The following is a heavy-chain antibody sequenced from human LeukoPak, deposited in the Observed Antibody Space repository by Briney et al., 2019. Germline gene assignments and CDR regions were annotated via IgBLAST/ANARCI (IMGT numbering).Heavy chain of an antibody. CDR2: INDSGTT. J-gene: IGHJ4*02. CDR3: ASTYYDPGGFSPFDY. V-gene: IGHV4-34*01. D-gene: IGHD3-22*01. CDR1: GGSFSGYN. Sequence: SETLSLTCAVYGGSFSGYNWNWIRQTPGKGLDWIGEINDSGTTNYNPSLRSRLTMSIDTSKKQFSLSLTSVTAADTAVYYCASTYYDPGGFSPFDYWGKGTLVTVSS.